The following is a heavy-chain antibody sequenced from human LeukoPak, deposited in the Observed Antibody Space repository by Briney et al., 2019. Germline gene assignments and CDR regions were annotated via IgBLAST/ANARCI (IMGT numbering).Heavy chain of an antibody. D-gene: IGHD6-19*01. CDR2: TYYRSKWYN. CDR3: ARDVAVAGTGKEDAFDI. V-gene: IGHV6-1*01. Sequence: SQTLSLTCAISGDSVSSNSAAWNWIRQSPSRGLEWLGRTYYRSKWYNDYAVSVKSRITITPDTSKNQFSLQLNSVTPEDTAVYYCARDVAVAGTGKEDAFDIWGQGTMVTVSS. CDR1: GDSVSSNSAA. J-gene: IGHJ3*02.